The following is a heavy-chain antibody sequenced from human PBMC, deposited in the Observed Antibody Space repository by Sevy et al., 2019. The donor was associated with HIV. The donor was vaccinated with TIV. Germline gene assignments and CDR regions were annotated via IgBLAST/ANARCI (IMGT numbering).Heavy chain of an antibody. D-gene: IGHD3-10*01. Sequence: ASVKVSCKTSGYTFTGYYMHWVRQAPGQGLEWMGWINPNTGGTNYEQNFQGRVTLTRDTSISTAYMELSSLRSDDTALYYCAREKLDFGSGKYYSATAFDIWGQGTTVTVSS. CDR3: AREKLDFGSGKYYSATAFDI. J-gene: IGHJ3*02. CDR1: GYTFTGYY. CDR2: INPNTGGT. V-gene: IGHV1-2*02.